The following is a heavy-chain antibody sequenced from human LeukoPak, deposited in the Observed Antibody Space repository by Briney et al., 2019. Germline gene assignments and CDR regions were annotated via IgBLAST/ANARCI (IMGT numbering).Heavy chain of an antibody. CDR2: MNPNSGNT. V-gene: IGHV1-8*01. J-gene: IGHJ5*02. Sequence: GASVKVSCKASGYTFTSYDINWVRQATGQGLEWMGWMNPNSGNTGYAQKFQGRVTMTRNTSISTAYMELSSLRSEDTAVYYCARVRRITMVRGVILPYNWFDPWDQGTLVTVSS. D-gene: IGHD3-10*01. CDR3: ARVRRITMVRGVILPYNWFDP. CDR1: GYTFTSYD.